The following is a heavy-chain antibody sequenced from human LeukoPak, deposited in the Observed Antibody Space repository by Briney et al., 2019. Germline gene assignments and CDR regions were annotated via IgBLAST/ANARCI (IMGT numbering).Heavy chain of an antibody. CDR3: ARAIASYGDSAY. CDR2: ISYDGSNK. D-gene: IGHD5-18*01. V-gene: IGHV3-30*01. J-gene: IGHJ4*02. CDR1: GFTFSAYA. Sequence: GRSLRLSCAASGFTFSAYAMHWVRQAPGKGLEWVAVISYDGSNKYYADSVKGRFTISGDKSKDTLYLQMNSLRPEDTAVYYCARAIASYGDSAYWGQGTLVTVSS.